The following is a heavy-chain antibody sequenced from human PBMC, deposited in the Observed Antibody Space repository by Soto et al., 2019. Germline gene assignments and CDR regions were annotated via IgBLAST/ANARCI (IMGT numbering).Heavy chain of an antibody. V-gene: IGHV3-30*18. D-gene: IGHD2-2*01. Sequence: GGSLRLSCAASGFTFSSYGMHWVRQAPGKGLEWVAVISYDGSNKYYADSVKGRFTISRDNSKNTLYLQMNSLRAEDTAVYYCAKGYCSSTSCPTYHYYYMDVWGKGTTVTVSS. CDR2: ISYDGSNK. CDR3: AKGYCSSTSCPTYHYYYMDV. J-gene: IGHJ6*03. CDR1: GFTFSSYG.